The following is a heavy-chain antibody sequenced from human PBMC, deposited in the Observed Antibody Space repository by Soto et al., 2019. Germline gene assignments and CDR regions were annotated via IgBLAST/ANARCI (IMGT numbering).Heavy chain of an antibody. CDR1: GYTFTSYY. D-gene: IGHD3-9*01. CDR2: ISPSGGST. CDR3: AREWSYDILTGHNWFDP. J-gene: IGHJ5*02. Sequence: ASVKVSCKASGYTFTSYYMHWVRQAPGQGLEWMGIISPSGGSTSYAQKFQGRVTMTRDTSTSTVYMELSSLRSEDTAVYYCAREWSYDILTGHNWFDPWGQGTLVTVSS. V-gene: IGHV1-46*01.